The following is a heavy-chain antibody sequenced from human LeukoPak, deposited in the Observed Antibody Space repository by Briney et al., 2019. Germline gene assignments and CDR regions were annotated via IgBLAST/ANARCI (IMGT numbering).Heavy chain of an antibody. D-gene: IGHD3-16*02. CDR1: GYTFTSYD. V-gene: IGHV1-8*03. CDR2: MNPNSGNT. CDR3: ARGLGQHYDYVWGSCRTYYMDV. J-gene: IGHJ6*03. Sequence: GASVKVSCKASGYTFTSYDINWVRQATGQGLEWMGWMNPNSGNTGYAQKFQGRVTITRGTSISTAYMELSSLRSEDTAVYYCARGLGQHYDYVWGSCRTYYMDVWGKGTTVTVSS.